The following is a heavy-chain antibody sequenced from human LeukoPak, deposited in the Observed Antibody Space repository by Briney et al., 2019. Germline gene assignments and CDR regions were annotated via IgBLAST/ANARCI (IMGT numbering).Heavy chain of an antibody. CDR1: GGSISSYY. J-gene: IGHJ3*02. V-gene: IGHV4-4*07. Sequence: SETLSLTCTVSGGSISSYYWSWIRQPAGKGLEWIGRIYTSGSTNYNPSLKSRVTISVDTSKNQFSLKLSSVTAADTAVYYCARGPGVVVVAATDYDAFDIWGQGTMVTVSS. CDR2: IYTSGST. D-gene: IGHD2-15*01. CDR3: ARGPGVVVVAATDYDAFDI.